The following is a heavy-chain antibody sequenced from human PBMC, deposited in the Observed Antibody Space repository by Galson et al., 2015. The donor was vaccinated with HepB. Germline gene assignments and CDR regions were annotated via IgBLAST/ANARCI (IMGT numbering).Heavy chain of an antibody. CDR3: ARLTRDGLNY. Sequence: SLRLSCAVSGLTFSNYGKHWVRQAPGQGLEWVSYVASSGSIKYYADSVKGRFTISRDNAKNSVYLQMNSLRDEDTAVYFCARLTRDGLNYWGQGTLVTVSS. CDR2: VASSGSIK. V-gene: IGHV3-48*02. CDR1: GLTFSNYG. D-gene: IGHD5-24*01. J-gene: IGHJ4*02.